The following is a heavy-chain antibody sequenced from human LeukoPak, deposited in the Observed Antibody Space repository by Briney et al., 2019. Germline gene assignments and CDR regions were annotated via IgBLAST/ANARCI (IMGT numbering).Heavy chain of an antibody. Sequence: GGSLRLSCAASGFTVSSNYMSWVRQAPGKGLEWVSVIYSGGSTYYADSVKGRFTISRDNSKNTLYLQMNSLRAEDTAVYYCARVVWDYYDSSGYYRGYYFDYWGQGTLVTVSS. J-gene: IGHJ4*02. V-gene: IGHV3-53*01. CDR2: IYSGGST. CDR3: ARVVWDYYDSSGYYRGYYFDY. CDR1: GFTVSSNY. D-gene: IGHD3-22*01.